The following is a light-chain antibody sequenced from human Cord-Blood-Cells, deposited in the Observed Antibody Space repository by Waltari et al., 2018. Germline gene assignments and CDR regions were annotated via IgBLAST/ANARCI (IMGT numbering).Light chain of an antibody. CDR2: LGS. V-gene: IGKV2-28*01. J-gene: IGKJ1*01. CDR1: QSLLHSNGYNY. Sequence: DIVMTQSPPSLPVTPGERASISCRSSQSLLHSNGYNYLDWYLQKPGQSPQLLIYLGSNRASGVPDRFSGSGSGTDFTLKISRVEAEDVGVYYCMQALQTPWTFGQGTKVEIK. CDR3: MQALQTPWT.